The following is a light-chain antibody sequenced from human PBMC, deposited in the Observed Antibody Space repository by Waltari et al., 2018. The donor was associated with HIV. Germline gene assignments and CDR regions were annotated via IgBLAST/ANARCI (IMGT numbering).Light chain of an antibody. J-gene: IGKJ2*01. V-gene: IGKV1-39*01. CDR1: ETFDSY. Sequence: EIQITQLPSSLSASIGDRVTITCRASETFDSYLNWYQQKPGQAPRLVVYTASTLHSGVPSRFTGSGSGTDFTLTISSLQPEDLAVYFCQQSYITPYTFGQGTKLEIK. CDR2: TAS. CDR3: QQSYITPYT.